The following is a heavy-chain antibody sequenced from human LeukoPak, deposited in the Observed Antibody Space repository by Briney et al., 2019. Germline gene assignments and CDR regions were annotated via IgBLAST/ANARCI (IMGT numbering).Heavy chain of an antibody. CDR3: ARDVYQIGWWFDP. CDR1: GFIFNNYI. V-gene: IGHV3-21*01. D-gene: IGHD6-19*01. CDR2: ITGSGSFV. J-gene: IGHJ5*02. Sequence: PGGSLRLSCAVSGFIFNNYIMNWVRQAPGKGLEWVSSITGSGSFVYYADSVKGRFTISRDNAKNSLFLQMNRLRAEDTAVYYCARDVYQIGWWFDPWGQGTRVIVSS.